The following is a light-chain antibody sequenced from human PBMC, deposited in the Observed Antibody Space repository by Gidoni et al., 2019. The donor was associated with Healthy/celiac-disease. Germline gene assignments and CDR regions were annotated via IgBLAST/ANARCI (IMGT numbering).Light chain of an antibody. CDR3: QQRSNWPGVT. CDR1: QSVSSY. Sequence: EILLTQFPATLSLSPGERATLSRRASQSVSSYLAWYQQKHGQAPRLLIYDASNRATGIPARFSGSGSGTDFTLTISSLEPEDFAVYYCQQRSNWPGVTFGPGTKVDIK. CDR2: DAS. V-gene: IGKV3-11*01. J-gene: IGKJ3*01.